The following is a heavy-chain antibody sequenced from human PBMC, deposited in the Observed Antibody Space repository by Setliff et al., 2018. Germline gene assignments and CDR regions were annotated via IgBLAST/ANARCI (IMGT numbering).Heavy chain of an antibody. CDR3: ARQIDYGDFSYFDY. CDR2: IYHNGNS. J-gene: IGHJ4*02. V-gene: IGHV4-38-2*01. D-gene: IGHD4-17*01. CDR1: GYSISSGYY. Sequence: SETLSLTCSVSGYSISSGYYWGWIRQPPGKGLEWIGSIYHNGNSYYNPSLKSRVTISVDTSKNQLSLKLNSVTAADTAVYYCARQIDYGDFSYFDYWGQGTLVTVSS.